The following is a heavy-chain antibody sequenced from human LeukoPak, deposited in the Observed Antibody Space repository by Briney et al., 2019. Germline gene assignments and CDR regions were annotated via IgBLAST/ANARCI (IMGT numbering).Heavy chain of an antibody. Sequence: PSQTLSLTCTVSGGSISSGSYYWSWIRQPAGKGLEWIGRIYTSGSTNYNPSLKSRVTISVDTSENQFPLKLNSVTAADTAVYYCARDRRFSYYYYMDVWGKGTTVTVSS. CDR3: ARDRRFSYYYYMDV. J-gene: IGHJ6*03. D-gene: IGHD3-10*01. CDR1: GGSISSGSYY. V-gene: IGHV4-61*02. CDR2: IYTSGST.